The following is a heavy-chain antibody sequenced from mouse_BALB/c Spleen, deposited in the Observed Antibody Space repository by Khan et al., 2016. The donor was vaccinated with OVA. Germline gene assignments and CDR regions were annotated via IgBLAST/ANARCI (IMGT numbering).Heavy chain of an antibody. CDR1: GFSFSSYS. CDR3: ASHLTVSFAY. V-gene: IGHV5-6*01. Sequence: EVQRVESGGDLVKPGGSLKLSCAASGFSFSSYSMSWVRQTPDKRLEWVATISSGGDYTYYPDIVKGRFTISRDNAKNTLYLQMSSLKSEDTAMYYCASHLTVSFAYWGQGTLVTVSA. D-gene: IGHD4-1*01. J-gene: IGHJ3*01. CDR2: ISSGGDYT.